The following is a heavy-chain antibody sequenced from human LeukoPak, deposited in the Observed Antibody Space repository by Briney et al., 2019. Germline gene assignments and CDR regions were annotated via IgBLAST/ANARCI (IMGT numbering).Heavy chain of an antibody. J-gene: IGHJ4*02. V-gene: IGHV3-21*01. CDR2: ISSSSSYI. CDR3: ARDRGSYYGSGSYHSLGY. D-gene: IGHD3-10*01. Sequence: GGSLRLSCAASGFTFSSYSMNWVRQAPGKGLEWVSSISSSSSYIYYADSVKGRFTISRDNAKNSLYLQMNSLRAEDTAVYYCARDRGSYYGSGSYHSLGYWGQGTLVTVSS. CDR1: GFTFSSYS.